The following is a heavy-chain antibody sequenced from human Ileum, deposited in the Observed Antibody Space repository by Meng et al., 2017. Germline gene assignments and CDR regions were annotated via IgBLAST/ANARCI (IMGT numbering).Heavy chain of an antibody. D-gene: IGHD7-27*01. CDR2: AST. J-gene: IGHJ4*02. CDR3: ARDHWGSLDY. CDR1: GGSVSSAGYQ. Sequence: QGQLREGGPGLVRPSETLSLICTVSGGSVSSAGYQWGWIRQPPGKGLEWIGYASTNYNPSLKSRVTISLDTSKNQFSLKLSSVTAADTAVYYCARDHWGSLDYWGQGILVTVSS. V-gene: IGHV4-61*08.